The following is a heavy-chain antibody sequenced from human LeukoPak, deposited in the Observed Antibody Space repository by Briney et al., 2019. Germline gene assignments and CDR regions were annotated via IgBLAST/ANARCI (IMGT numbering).Heavy chain of an antibody. J-gene: IGHJ4*02. V-gene: IGHV3-23*01. Sequence: GGSLRLSCAASGFTFSSYWMHWVRQAPGKGLEWVSAISGSGGSTYYADSVKGRFTISRDNSKNTLYLQMNSLRAEDTAVYYCAKSLWSREGYYFDYWGQGTLVTVSS. CDR2: ISGSGGST. CDR1: GFTFSSYW. CDR3: AKSLWSREGYYFDY. D-gene: IGHD5-18*01.